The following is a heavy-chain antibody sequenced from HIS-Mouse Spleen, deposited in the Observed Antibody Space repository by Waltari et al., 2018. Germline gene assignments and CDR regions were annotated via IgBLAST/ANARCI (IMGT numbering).Heavy chain of an antibody. V-gene: IGHV3-30*18. CDR1: GVTFSSYG. D-gene: IGHD1-26*01. CDR3: AKDRGSQFDY. CDR2: ISYDGSNK. J-gene: IGHJ4*02. Sequence: QVQLVESGGGVVQPGRSLSLFCAASGVTFSSYGMHWVRQAPGKGLEWVAVISYDGSNKYYADSVKGRFTISRDNSKNTLYLQMNSLRAEDTAVYYCAKDRGSQFDYWGQGTLVTVSS.